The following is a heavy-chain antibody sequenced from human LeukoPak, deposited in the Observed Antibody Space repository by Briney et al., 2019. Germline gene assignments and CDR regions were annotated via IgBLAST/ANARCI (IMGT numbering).Heavy chain of an antibody. CDR1: GFTFSSYG. CDR2: IRYDGSNK. D-gene: IGHD1-1*01. J-gene: IGHJ6*03. CDR3: AKSMGVQDSYYYYMDV. V-gene: IGHV3-30*02. Sequence: GGSLRLSRAASGFTFSSYGMHWVRQAPGKGLEWVAFIRYDGSNKYYADSVKGRLTISRDNSKNTLYLQMNSRRAEDTAVYYCAKSMGVQDSYYYYMDVWGKGATVTVSS.